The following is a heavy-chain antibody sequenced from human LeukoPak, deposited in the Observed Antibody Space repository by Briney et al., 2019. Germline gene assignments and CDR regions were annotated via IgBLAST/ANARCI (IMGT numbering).Heavy chain of an antibody. CDR3: ARDGADYGDYAYFDY. J-gene: IGHJ4*02. D-gene: IGHD4-17*01. CDR2: IYHSGST. CDR1: GGSISSSNW. Sequence: PSGTLSLTCAVSGGSISSSNWWSWVRQPPGKGLEWIGEIYHSGSTNYNPSLKSRVTISVDKSKNQFSLKLSSVTAADTAVYYCARDGADYGDYAYFDYWGQGTLVTVSS. V-gene: IGHV4-4*02.